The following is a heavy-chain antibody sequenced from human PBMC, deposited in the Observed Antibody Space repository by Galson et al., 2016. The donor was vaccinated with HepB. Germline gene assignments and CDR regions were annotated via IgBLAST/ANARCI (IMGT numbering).Heavy chain of an antibody. J-gene: IGHJ5*02. CDR1: GGSFRNYY. CDR2: INESGGS. Sequence: ETLSLTCAVYGGSFRNYYWTWIRQSPEKGLEWIGDINESGGSNYNPSFDSPVTISLDTAKNQFSLNMYSVTAADTGVYYCARAKRPPRSSAFGYSWFAPWGQGTPVIVSS. D-gene: IGHD3-3*01. CDR3: ARAKRPPRSSAFGYSWFAP. V-gene: IGHV4-34*01.